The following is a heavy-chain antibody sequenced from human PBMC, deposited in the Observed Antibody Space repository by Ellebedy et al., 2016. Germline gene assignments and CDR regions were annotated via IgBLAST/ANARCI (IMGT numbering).Heavy chain of an antibody. CDR2: IYYSGST. D-gene: IGHD2-2*01. J-gene: IGHJ4*02. CDR3: ARDHRGVPAATPTDY. Sequence: SETLPLTXTVSGGSISSGDYYWSWIRQPPGKGLEWIGYIYYSGSTYYNPSLKSRVTISVDTSKNQFSLKLSSVTAADTAVYYCARDHRGVPAATPTDYWGQGTLVIVSS. CDR1: GGSISSGDYY. V-gene: IGHV4-30-4*01.